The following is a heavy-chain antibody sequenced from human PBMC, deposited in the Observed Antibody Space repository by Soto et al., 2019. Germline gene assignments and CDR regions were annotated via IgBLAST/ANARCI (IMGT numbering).Heavy chain of an antibody. CDR3: AKAPLLRPYYCYGMDV. D-gene: IGHD1-26*01. CDR1: GFTFSSYA. J-gene: IGHJ6*02. Sequence: GGSLRLSCAASGFTFSSYAMSWVRQAPGKGLEWVSAISGSGGSTYYADSVKGRFTISRDNSKNTLYLQMNSLRAEDTAVYYCAKAPLLRPYYCYGMDVWGQGTTVTVSS. V-gene: IGHV3-23*01. CDR2: ISGSGGST.